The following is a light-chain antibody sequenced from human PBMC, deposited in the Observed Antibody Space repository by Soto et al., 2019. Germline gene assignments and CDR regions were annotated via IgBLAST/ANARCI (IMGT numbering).Light chain of an antibody. J-gene: IGLJ2*01. Sequence: QAVVTQPPSASGTPGQRVTISCSGSSSNIGGNTVSWYQQLPGTAPKLLIYDNSRRPSGVPDRFSGSKSGTSASLAISGLQSEDEADYYCAAWDDSLNGHVVFGGGTKLTVL. CDR3: AAWDDSLNGHVV. CDR1: SSNIGGNT. V-gene: IGLV1-44*01. CDR2: DNS.